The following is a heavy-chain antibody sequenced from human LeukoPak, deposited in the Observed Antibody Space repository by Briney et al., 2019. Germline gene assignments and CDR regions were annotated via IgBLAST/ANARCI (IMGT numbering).Heavy chain of an antibody. CDR1: GFTFSNYH. D-gene: IGHD5-18*01. J-gene: IGHJ4*02. CDR2: INHSGST. CDR3: ARGGGYSYGPPFDY. Sequence: GSLRLSCAASGFTFSNYHMDWVRQAPGKGLEWIGEINHSGSTNYNPSLKSRVTISVDTSKNQFSLKLSSVTAADTAVYYCARGGGYSYGPPFDYWGQGTLVTVSS. V-gene: IGHV4-34*01.